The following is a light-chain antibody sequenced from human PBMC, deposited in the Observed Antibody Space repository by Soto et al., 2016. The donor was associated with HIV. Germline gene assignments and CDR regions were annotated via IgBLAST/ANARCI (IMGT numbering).Light chain of an antibody. CDR2: DDS. CDR3: QVWDSSTNHVV. J-gene: IGLJ2*01. CDR1: NIGSKS. Sequence: SYELTQSPSVSVAPGKTARIACGGNNIGSKSVHWYQQKPGQAPVLVVYDDSDRPSGIPGRFSGSNSGNSATLTISRVEAGDEADYFCQVWDSSTNHVVFGGGTKLTVL. V-gene: IGLV3-21*03.